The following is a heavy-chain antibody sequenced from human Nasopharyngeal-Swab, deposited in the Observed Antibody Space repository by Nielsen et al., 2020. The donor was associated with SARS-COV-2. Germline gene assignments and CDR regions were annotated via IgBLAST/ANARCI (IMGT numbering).Heavy chain of an antibody. V-gene: IGHV3-21*01. CDR3: ARDGLDYDFWSASFMDV. CDR1: GFTFNNYN. D-gene: IGHD3-3*01. J-gene: IGHJ6*02. Sequence: GGSLRLSCAASGFTFNNYNFNWVRQAPGKGLEWVSSISSSSSYIYYADSVKGRFTISRDNAKNSLYLQMNSLRAEDTAVYYCARDGLDYDFWSASFMDVWGQGPTVTVSS. CDR2: ISSSSSYI.